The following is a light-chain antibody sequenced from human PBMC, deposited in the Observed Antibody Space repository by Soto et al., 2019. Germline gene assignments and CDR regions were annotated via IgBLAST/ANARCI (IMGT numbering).Light chain of an antibody. J-gene: IGLJ2*01. Sequence: QSALTQPPSASGSHGQSVTISCTGTSSDVGGYNYVSWYQQRPGKAPKLMICEVSKRPSGVPDRFSGSKSGNTASLTVSGLQAEDEADYYCSSYAGSNNFVVFGGGTKLTVL. CDR1: SSDVGGYNY. V-gene: IGLV2-8*01. CDR2: EVS. CDR3: SSYAGSNNFVV.